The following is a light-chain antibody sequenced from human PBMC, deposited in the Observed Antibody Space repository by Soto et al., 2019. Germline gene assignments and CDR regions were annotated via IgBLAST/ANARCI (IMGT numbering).Light chain of an antibody. Sequence: QPVLTQSPSASASQGASVKLTCTLSSGHSTYAIAWHQQQPEKGPRYLMKLDSDGSHTKADGIPDRFSGSSSGAERYLTISSLQSEDEADYYCQTWGADIQVFGTGTKLTVL. CDR1: SGHSTYA. J-gene: IGLJ1*01. V-gene: IGLV4-69*01. CDR3: QTWGADIQV. CDR2: LDSDGSH.